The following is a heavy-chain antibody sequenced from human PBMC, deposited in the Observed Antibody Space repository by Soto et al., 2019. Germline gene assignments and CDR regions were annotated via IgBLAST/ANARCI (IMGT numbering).Heavy chain of an antibody. CDR1: GGTFSRHA. Sequence: QVQLVQSGSEVKMPGSSVKVSCKTSGGTFSRHAINWVRQSPGPGLEWMGGIIPLFGTTNYAQKIKGRVILSADESSITAYVELSILTSEDAAVYYCARAAIHGISWYFWFVTGGQGTLVTVSS. CDR2: IIPLFGTT. J-gene: IGHJ5*02. V-gene: IGHV1-69*01. CDR3: ARAAIHGISWYFWFVT. D-gene: IGHD6-13*01.